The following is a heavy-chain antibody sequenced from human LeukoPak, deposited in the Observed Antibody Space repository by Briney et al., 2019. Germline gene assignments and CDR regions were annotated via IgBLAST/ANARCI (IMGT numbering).Heavy chain of an antibody. CDR3: ARPLLQDYYYYMDV. Sequence: PSETLSLTCTVSGGSISSYYWSWIRQPAGKGLEWIGRIYTSGSTNYNPSLKSRVTISVDTSKNQFSLKLSSVTAADTAVYYCARPLLQDYYYYMDVWGKGTTVTISS. J-gene: IGHJ6*03. V-gene: IGHV4-4*07. CDR2: IYTSGST. D-gene: IGHD4-11*01. CDR1: GGSISSYY.